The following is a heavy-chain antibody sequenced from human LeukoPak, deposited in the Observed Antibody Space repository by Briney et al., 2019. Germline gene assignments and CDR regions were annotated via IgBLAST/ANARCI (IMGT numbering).Heavy chain of an antibody. D-gene: IGHD6-13*01. Sequence: ASVTVSCKASGYTVTDFYLHWLRQAPGQWLEFMGWIHPHSGATFYAPAFEGRVSMTTDTSVNTAYLEVNRLTSNDTAVYYCAKGVARRSNFWYHRFDPWGQGTLVTVSS. J-gene: IGHJ5*02. CDR1: GYTVTDFY. CDR3: AKGVARRSNFWYHRFDP. CDR2: IHPHSGAT. V-gene: IGHV1-2*02.